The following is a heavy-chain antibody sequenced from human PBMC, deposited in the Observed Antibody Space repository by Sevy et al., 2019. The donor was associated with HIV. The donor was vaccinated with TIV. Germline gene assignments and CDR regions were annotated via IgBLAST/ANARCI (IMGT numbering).Heavy chain of an antibody. V-gene: IGHV3-23*01. CDR1: GFIFNSYA. J-gene: IGHJ4*02. CDR2: ISGSGGST. CDR3: RGVGTTTAFDY. D-gene: IGHD1-26*01. Sequence: GGSLRLSCAASGFIFNSYAMSWVRQAPGKGLEWVASISGSGGSTYYADSVKGRVTISRDNVRRRMDLQMNSLRAEDTAVDYCRGVGTTTAFDYWGQGTLVTVSS.